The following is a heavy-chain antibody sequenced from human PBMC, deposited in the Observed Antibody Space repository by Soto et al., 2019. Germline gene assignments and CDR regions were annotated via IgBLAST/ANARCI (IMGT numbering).Heavy chain of an antibody. J-gene: IGHJ6*02. V-gene: IGHV3-30*18. CDR3: AKDRDGSGWLSGYSYGVDV. Sequence: QVQLVESGGGVVQPGRSLRLSCAASGFTFSSYGMHWVRQAPGKGLEWVALISYDGSNKYYADSVKGRFTISRDNYKNTLSLQMSSLRPEDTAVYYCAKDRDGSGWLSGYSYGVDVWGQGTTVTVSS. D-gene: IGHD6-19*01. CDR1: GFTFSSYG. CDR2: ISYDGSNK.